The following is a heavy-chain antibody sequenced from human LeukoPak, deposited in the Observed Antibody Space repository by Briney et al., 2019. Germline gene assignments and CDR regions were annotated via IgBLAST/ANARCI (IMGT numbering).Heavy chain of an antibody. CDR1: GYTFTTYG. CDR2: ISAYNGNT. Sequence: ASVKVSCKASGYTFTTYGITWVRQAPGQGLEWLGWISAYNGNTNYAQKFQGRVTITADKSTSTAYMELSSLRSEDTAVYYCARGPTYSSSWYSPFDYWGQGTLVTVSS. J-gene: IGHJ4*02. D-gene: IGHD6-13*01. V-gene: IGHV1-18*01. CDR3: ARGPTYSSSWYSPFDY.